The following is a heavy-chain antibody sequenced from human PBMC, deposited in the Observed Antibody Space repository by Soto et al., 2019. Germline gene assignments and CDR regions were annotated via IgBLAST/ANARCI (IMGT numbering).Heavy chain of an antibody. CDR3: AKEHRGGWYENYFDY. CDR1: GFTFSSYG. V-gene: IGHV3-30*18. J-gene: IGHJ4*02. CDR2: ISYDGSNK. D-gene: IGHD6-19*01. Sequence: QVQLVESGGGVVQPGRSLRLSCAASGFTFSSYGMHWVRQAPGKGLEWVAVISYDGSNKYYADSVKGRFTISRDNSKNTLYLQMNSLRAEDTAVYYCAKEHRGGWYENYFDYWGQGTLATVSS.